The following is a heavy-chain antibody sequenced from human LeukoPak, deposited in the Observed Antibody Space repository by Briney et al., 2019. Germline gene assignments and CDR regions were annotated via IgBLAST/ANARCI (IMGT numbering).Heavy chain of an antibody. CDR1: GGSISSGGYY. CDR3: ARWLIRTNYYYYYGMDV. D-gene: IGHD3-10*01. J-gene: IGHJ6*02. V-gene: IGHV4-31*03. Sequence: PSETLSLTCTVSGGSISSGGYYWSWIRQHPGKGLEWIGYIYYSGSTYYNPSLKSRVTISVDTSKNQFSLKLSSVTAADTAVYYCARWLIRTNYYYYYGMDVWGQRTTVTVSS. CDR2: IYYSGST.